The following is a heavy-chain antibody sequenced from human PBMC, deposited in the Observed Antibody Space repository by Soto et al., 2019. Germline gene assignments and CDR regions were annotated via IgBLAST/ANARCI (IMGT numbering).Heavy chain of an antibody. V-gene: IGHV4-59*08. Sequence: SETLSLTCTVSGGSISSYYWSWIRQPPGKGLEWIGYIYYSGSTNYNPSLKSRVTISVDTSKNQFSLKLSSVTAADTAVYYCARRDYDFNHDYYYYYYMDVWGKGTTVTVS. D-gene: IGHD3-3*01. CDR1: GGSISSYY. CDR2: IYYSGST. J-gene: IGHJ6*03. CDR3: ARRDYDFNHDYYYYYYMDV.